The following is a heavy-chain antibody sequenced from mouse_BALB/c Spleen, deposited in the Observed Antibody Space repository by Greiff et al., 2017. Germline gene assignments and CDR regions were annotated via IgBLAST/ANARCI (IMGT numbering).Heavy chain of an antibody. V-gene: IGHV5-17*02. CDR1: GFTFSSFG. J-gene: IGHJ3*01. Sequence: EVMLVESGGGLVQPGGSRKLSCAASGFTFSSFGMHWVRQAPEKGLEWVAYISSGCSTIYYADTVKGRFTISRDNPKNTLFLQMTSLRSEDTAMYYCARGSNYRFAYWGQGTLVTVSA. CDR3: ARGSNYRFAY. CDR2: ISSGCSTI. D-gene: IGHD2-5*01.